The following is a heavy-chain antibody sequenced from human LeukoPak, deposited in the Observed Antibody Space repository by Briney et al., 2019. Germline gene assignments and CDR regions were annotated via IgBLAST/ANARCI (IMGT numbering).Heavy chain of an antibody. CDR1: GGTFSSYA. Sequence: SVTVSCTASGGTFSSYAISWVRQAPGQGLEWMGGIIPILGTANYAQKFQGRVTITADESTSTAYMKLSSLRSEDTAVYYCAREGIAAAGLDYWGQGTLATVSS. CDR3: AREGIAAAGLDY. CDR2: IIPILGTA. V-gene: IGHV1-69*01. J-gene: IGHJ4*02. D-gene: IGHD6-13*01.